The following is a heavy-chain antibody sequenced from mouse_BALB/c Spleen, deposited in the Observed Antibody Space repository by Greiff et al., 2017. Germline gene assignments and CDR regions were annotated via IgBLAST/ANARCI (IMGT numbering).Heavy chain of an antibody. V-gene: IGHV14-3*02. D-gene: IGHD3-2*02. CDR3: ARPSIQDWFAY. J-gene: IGHJ3*01. CDR1: GFNIKDTY. CDR2: IDPANGNT. Sequence: VQLKESGAELVKPGASVKLSCTASGFNIKDTYMHWVKQRPEQGLEWIGRIDPANGNTKYDPKFQGKATITADTSSNTAYLQLSSLTSEDTAVYYCARPSIQDWFAYWGQGTLVTVSA.